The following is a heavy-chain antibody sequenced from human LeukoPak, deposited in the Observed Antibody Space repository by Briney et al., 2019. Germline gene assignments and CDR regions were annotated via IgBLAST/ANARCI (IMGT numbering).Heavy chain of an antibody. CDR1: GFTFSGSA. V-gene: IGHV3-73*01. CDR3: TRHNDGDEPFDY. Sequence: PGGSLRLSCAASGFTFSGSAMHWVRRASGKGLEWVGRIRSKANSYARAYAASVKGRFTISRDDSKNTAYLQMNSLKTEDTAVYYCTRHNDGDEPFDYWGQGTLVTVSS. D-gene: IGHD4-17*01. CDR2: IRSKANSYAR. J-gene: IGHJ4*02.